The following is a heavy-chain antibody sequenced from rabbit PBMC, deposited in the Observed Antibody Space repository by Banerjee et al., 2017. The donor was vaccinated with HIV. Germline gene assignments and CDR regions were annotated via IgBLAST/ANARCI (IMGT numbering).Heavy chain of an antibody. D-gene: IGHD6-1*01. J-gene: IGHJ3*01. Sequence: QEQLVESGGGLVKPGASLTLTCTVSGFSLSSGYDLSWVRQAPGEGLEYIGYIGGGKTYYASWVNGRFTISKTSSTVVLKMTSLTAADTATYFCARDGGPGYVYGNFGLWGQGTLVTVS. CDR1: GFSLSSGYD. CDR3: ARDGGPGYVYGNFGL. CDR2: IGGGKT. V-gene: IGHV1S17*01.